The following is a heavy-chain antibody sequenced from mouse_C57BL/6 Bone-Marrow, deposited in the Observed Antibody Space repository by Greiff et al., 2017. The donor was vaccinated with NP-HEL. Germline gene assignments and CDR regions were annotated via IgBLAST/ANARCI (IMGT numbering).Heavy chain of an antibody. CDR2: ISSGGDYI. CDR1: GFTFSSYA. CDR3: TRDDDGSSYN. V-gene: IGHV5-9-1*02. Sequence: EVKLVESGEGLVKPGGSLKLSCAASGFTFSSYAMSWVRQTPEKRLEWLAYISSGGDYIYYADTVKGRFTISRDNARNTLYLQMSSLKSEDTAMYYCTRDDDGSSYNWGQGTTLTVSS. J-gene: IGHJ2*01. D-gene: IGHD1-1*01.